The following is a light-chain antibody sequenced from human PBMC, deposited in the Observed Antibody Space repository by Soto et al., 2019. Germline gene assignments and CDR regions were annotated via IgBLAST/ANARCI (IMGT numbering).Light chain of an antibody. CDR3: SSYTSSSTVV. Sequence: QSVLTQPASVSGSPGQSITISCTGTSSDVGGYNYVSWYQQHPGKVPKLMIYDVSNRPSGVSNRFSGSKSGNTTSLTISGLHSEDEADYYCSSYTSSSTVVFGGGTKLTVL. CDR2: DVS. J-gene: IGLJ2*01. V-gene: IGLV2-14*01. CDR1: SSDVGGYNY.